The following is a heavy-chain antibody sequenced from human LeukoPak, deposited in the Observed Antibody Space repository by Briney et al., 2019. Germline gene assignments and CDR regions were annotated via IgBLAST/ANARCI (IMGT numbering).Heavy chain of an antibody. V-gene: IGHV4-30-4*02. CDR3: AREGYYDSSGYYQHDAFDI. J-gene: IGHJ3*02. CDR2: IYYSGST. D-gene: IGHD3-22*01. CDR1: GGSISSGDYY. Sequence: SETLSLTCTVSGGSISSGDYYWSWIRQPPGKGLEWIGYIYYSGSTYYNPSLKSRVTISLDTSKNQFSLKLSSVTAADTAVYYCAREGYYDSSGYYQHDAFDIWGQGTMATVSS.